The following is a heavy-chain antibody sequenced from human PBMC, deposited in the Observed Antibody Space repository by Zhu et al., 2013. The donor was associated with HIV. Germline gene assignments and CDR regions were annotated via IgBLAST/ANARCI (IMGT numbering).Heavy chain of an antibody. V-gene: IGHV1-8*01. CDR3: ARAPIRILGVAGPYYFDS. J-gene: IGHJ4*02. D-gene: IGHD6-19*01. Sequence: QVHLVQSGAEVKKPGASVRVSCKTSGHTFSNYDINWVRQVPGQGLEWMGWMNPNSSNAAYAPKFKGRVTMTRNTSINTAYLDLTTLRSEDTATYYCARAPIRILGVAGPYYFDSWGQGTLVTVSS. CDR2: MNPNSSNA. CDR1: GHTFSNYD.